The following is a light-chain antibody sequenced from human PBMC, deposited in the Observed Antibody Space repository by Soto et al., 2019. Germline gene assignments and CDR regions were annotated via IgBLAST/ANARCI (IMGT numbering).Light chain of an antibody. CDR1: QSISSY. Sequence: DIQMTQSPSSLSASVGDRVTITCRASQSISSYLNWYQQKPGKAPKLLIYAASSLQSGVPSRFSGSGSGTDFTLTISSLQPEDFATYYCQQSARTPVVFGQGTKVEIK. CDR2: AAS. V-gene: IGKV1-39*01. CDR3: QQSARTPVV. J-gene: IGKJ1*01.